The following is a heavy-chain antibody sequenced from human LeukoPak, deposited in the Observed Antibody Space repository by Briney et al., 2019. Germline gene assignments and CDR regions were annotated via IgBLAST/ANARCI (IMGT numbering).Heavy chain of an antibody. CDR2: ISGSGGST. D-gene: IGHD6-6*01. Sequence: GGSLRLSCAASGFSFSDYAMTWVRQAPGKGLEWVSVISGSGGSTYYADSVKGRVTVSRDNSKNTLYLQMNSLRAGDTAVYYCAKDRRPNIASRTFDYWGQGTLVTVSS. V-gene: IGHV3-23*01. J-gene: IGHJ4*02. CDR1: GFSFSDYA. CDR3: AKDRRPNIASRTFDY.